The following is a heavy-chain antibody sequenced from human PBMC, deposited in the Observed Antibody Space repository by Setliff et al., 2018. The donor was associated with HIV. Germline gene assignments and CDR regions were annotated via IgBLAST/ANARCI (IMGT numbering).Heavy chain of an antibody. CDR1: GFILSNYW. J-gene: IGHJ4*02. CDR3: AGTSAVGQENDY. CDR2: IKEDGSEK. D-gene: IGHD1-26*01. V-gene: IGHV3-7*03. Sequence: GGSLRLSCAASGFILSNYWMSWVRQAPGKGLEWVANIKEDGSEKNYVNSVKGRFTISRDNAKNSLYLQLNSLRVDDTALYYCAGTSAVGQENDYWGQGTLVTVSS.